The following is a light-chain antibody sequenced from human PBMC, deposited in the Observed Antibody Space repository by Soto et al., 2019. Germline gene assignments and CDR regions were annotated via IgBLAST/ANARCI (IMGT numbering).Light chain of an antibody. J-gene: IGKJ1*01. CDR2: DAS. V-gene: IGKV3-11*01. CDR1: QSVSSY. Sequence: EIVLTQSPATLSLPPGERATLSCRASQSVSSYLAWYQQKPGQAPRLLIYDASNSATGIPARFSGSGSGTAFTLTISSLEPEDFAVYYCQQRSNWPPTWTFGQGTKVEIK. CDR3: QQRSNWPPTWT.